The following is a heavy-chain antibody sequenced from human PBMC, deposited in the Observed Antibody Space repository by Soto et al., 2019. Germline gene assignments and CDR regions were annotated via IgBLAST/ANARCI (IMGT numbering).Heavy chain of an antibody. CDR3: ARGFGRFNY. D-gene: IGHD3-10*01. V-gene: IGHV3-48*03. CDR1: GFTFNDFE. Sequence: EVQLLESGGGLVQPGGSLRLSCGVSGFTFNDFEMNWVRQAPGKGLEWLAYIDGSGTTKKYADSVRGRFTISRDNPNNSLFLQMSRLSAADTALYYCARGFGRFNYWGQGTLVSVSS. CDR2: IDGSGTTK. J-gene: IGHJ4*02.